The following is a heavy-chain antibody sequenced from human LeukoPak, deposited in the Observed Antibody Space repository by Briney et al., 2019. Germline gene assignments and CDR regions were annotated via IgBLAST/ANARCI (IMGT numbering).Heavy chain of an antibody. D-gene: IGHD6-19*01. Sequence: SVKVSCKASGGTFSSYAISWVRQAPGQGLEWMGGIIPIFGTANYAQKFQGRVTITADESTSTAYMELSSLRSEDTAVYYCARDSSGWYGQGWFDPWGQGTLVTVSS. CDR1: GGTFSSYA. V-gene: IGHV1-69*13. CDR3: ARDSSGWYGQGWFDP. CDR2: IIPIFGTA. J-gene: IGHJ5*02.